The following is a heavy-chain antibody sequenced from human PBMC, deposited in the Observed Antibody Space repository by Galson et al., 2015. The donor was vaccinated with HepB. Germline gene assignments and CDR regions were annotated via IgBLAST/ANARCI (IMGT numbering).Heavy chain of an antibody. CDR2: IIPIFGTA. CDR1: GGTFSSYA. J-gene: IGHJ6*02. D-gene: IGHD1-26*01. Sequence: SVKVSCKASGGTFSSYAISWVRQAPGQGLEWMGGIIPIFGTANYAQKFQGRVTITADESTSTAYMELSSLRSEDAAVYYCARASVRGSYSMGYYYGMDVWGQGTTVTVSS. CDR3: ARASVRGSYSMGYYYGMDV. V-gene: IGHV1-69*13.